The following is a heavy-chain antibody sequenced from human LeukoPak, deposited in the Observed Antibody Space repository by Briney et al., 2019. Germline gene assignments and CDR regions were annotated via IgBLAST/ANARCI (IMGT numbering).Heavy chain of an antibody. V-gene: IGHV3-21*01. CDR1: GFTFSSYS. J-gene: IGHJ4*02. Sequence: PGGSLRLSCAASGFTFSSYSMNWVRQAPGKGLEWVSSISSSSSYIYYADSVKGRFTISRDNAKNSLYLQMNSLRAKDTAVYYCARDKITIFGVAIDYWGQGTLVTVSS. CDR3: ARDKITIFGVAIDY. D-gene: IGHD3-3*01. CDR2: ISSSSSYI.